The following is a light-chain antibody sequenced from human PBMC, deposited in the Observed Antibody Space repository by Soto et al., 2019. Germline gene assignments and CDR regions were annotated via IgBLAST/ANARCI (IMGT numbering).Light chain of an antibody. CDR2: DAS. CDR3: QQYNNYWT. Sequence: DIPMTQSPSTLSASLRDRVTITCRASQSISSWLAWYQQKPGKAPKLLIYDASSLESGVPSRFSGSGSATEFTLTISSLQPDDFATYYCQQYNNYWTFGQGTKVDIK. J-gene: IGKJ1*01. CDR1: QSISSW. V-gene: IGKV1-5*01.